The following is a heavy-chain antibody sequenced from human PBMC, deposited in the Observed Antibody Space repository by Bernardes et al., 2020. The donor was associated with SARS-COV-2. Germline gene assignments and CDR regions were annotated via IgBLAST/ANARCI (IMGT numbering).Heavy chain of an antibody. CDR1: GGSISSSSYY. D-gene: IGHD5-12*01. J-gene: IGHJ4*02. CDR3: ARGRRWLQPYYFDY. CDR2: IYYSGST. Sequence: ETLSLTCTVSGGSISSSSYYWGWIRQPPGKGLEWIGSIYYSGSTYYNPSLKSRVTISVDTSKNQFSLKLSSVTAADTAVYYCARGRRWLQPYYFDYWGQGTLVTVSS. V-gene: IGHV4-39*01.